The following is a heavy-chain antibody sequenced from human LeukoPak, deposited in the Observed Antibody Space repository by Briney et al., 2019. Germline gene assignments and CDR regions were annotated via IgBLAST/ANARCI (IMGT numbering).Heavy chain of an antibody. D-gene: IGHD1-7*01. V-gene: IGHV1-18*01. Sequence: ASVRVSCKASGYTFTRYGISWVRQAPGQGLQRLGWISASNGNTNYAQKFRDRVTMSTDTSTGTAYLDVRSLTSDGTAVYYCARDHSNWNYAPDFWGQGTLVIVSS. CDR3: ARDHSNWNYAPDF. CDR1: GYTFTRYG. CDR2: ISASNGNT. J-gene: IGHJ4*02.